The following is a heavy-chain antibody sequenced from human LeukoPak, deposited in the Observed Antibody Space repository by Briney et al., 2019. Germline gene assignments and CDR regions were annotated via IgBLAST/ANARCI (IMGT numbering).Heavy chain of an antibody. J-gene: IGHJ4*02. CDR3: AKRYGGNPSFDY. Sequence: GGSLRLSCAASGFTFSSYAMSWVRQAPGKGLEWVSAISGSGGSTYYADSVKGRFTISRDDSKNTLYLQMNSLRPEDTAVYYCAKRYGGNPSFDYWGQGTLVTVSS. CDR2: ISGSGGST. D-gene: IGHD4-23*01. V-gene: IGHV3-23*01. CDR1: GFTFSSYA.